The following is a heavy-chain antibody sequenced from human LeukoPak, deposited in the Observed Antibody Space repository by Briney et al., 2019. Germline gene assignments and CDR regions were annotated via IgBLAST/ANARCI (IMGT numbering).Heavy chain of an antibody. CDR2: MNPNSGNT. J-gene: IGHJ6*03. CDR3: ARGGPPTIRYFDWFKNYYYYMDV. V-gene: IGHV1-8*02. Sequence: ASVKVSCKASGGTFSSYAINWVRQATGQGLEWMGWMNPNSGNTGYAQKFQGRVTMTRNTSISTAYMELSSLRSEDTAVYYCARGGPPTIRYFDWFKNYYYYMDVWGKGTTVTISS. D-gene: IGHD3-9*01. CDR1: GGTFSSYA.